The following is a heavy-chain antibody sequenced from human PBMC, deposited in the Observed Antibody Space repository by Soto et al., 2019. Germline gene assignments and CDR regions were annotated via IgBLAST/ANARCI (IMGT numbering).Heavy chain of an antibody. V-gene: IGHV1-69*13. D-gene: IGHD1-26*01. CDR1: GGTFSSYA. CDR3: AGPWRSSPPQVYYYYGMDV. CDR2: IIPIFGTA. J-gene: IGHJ6*02. Sequence: SVKVSCKASGGTFSSYAISWVRQAPGQGLEWMGGIIPIFGTANYAQKFQGRVTITADESTSTAYMELSSLRSEDTAVYYCAGPWRSSPPQVYYYYGMDVWGQGTTVTVSS.